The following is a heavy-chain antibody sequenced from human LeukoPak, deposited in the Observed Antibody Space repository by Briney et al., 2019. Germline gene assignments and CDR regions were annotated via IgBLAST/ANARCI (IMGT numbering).Heavy chain of an antibody. CDR2: IKNDGSEK. D-gene: IGHD3-10*01. CDR3: ARRSVDY. V-gene: IGHV3-7*01. CDR1: GFTFSSYW. J-gene: IGHJ4*02. Sequence: GGSLRLSCAASGFTFSSYWMSWVRQAPGKGLEWVANIKNDGSEKYYVDSVKVRFTISRDSAKNSLYLQMKSTGAEYTAVYYCARRSVDYWGEGTLLTVSS.